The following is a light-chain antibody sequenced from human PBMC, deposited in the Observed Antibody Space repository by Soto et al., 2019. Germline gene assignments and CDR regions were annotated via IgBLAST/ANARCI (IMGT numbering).Light chain of an antibody. CDR3: QQRSNWPPT. CDR2: DAS. Sequence: EIVLTQSPATLSLSPGERATLSCRASQRVSSYLAWYQQKPGQAPRLLIYDASNRATGIPARFSGSGSGTDFTLTISSREPADFAVYYCQQRSNWPPTFGGGTNVEIK. J-gene: IGKJ4*01. V-gene: IGKV3-11*01. CDR1: QRVSSY.